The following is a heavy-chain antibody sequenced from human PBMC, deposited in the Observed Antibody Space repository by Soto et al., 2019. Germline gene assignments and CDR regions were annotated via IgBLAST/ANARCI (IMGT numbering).Heavy chain of an antibody. Sequence: QVQLVESGGGVVQPGRSLRLSCVASGFTFSSCAMHWVRQVPGKGLEWLAVVTHDGTLYPYADSVKGRFSISRDTSRKTLYLQMNGLRPEDTAVYYCVKDRSDTWSFDYWGQGNLVTVSS. D-gene: IGHD2-8*02. CDR3: VKDRSDTWSFDY. CDR1: GFTFSSCA. CDR2: VTHDGTLY. J-gene: IGHJ4*02. V-gene: IGHV3-30*18.